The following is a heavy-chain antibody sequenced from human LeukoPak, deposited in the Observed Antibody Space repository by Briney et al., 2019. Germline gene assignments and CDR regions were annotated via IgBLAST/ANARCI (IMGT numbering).Heavy chain of an antibody. CDR1: GGTFSSYP. CDR2: IIPILGTT. V-gene: IGHV1-69*08. CDR3: ARMGQGFDD. D-gene: IGHD3-16*01. J-gene: IGHJ4*02. Sequence: SVKVSCKASGGTFSSYPVSWLRQAPGQGLEWMGRIIPILGTTNDAQKFQDRVTITVDKSTNTVYMELRSLTSEDTAVYYCARMGQGFDDWGQGTLVTVSS.